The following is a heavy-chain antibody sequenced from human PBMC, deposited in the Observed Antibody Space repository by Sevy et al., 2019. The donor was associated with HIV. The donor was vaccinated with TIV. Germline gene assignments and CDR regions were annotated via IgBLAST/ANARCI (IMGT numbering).Heavy chain of an antibody. CDR1: GFTFSNSW. CDR2: INQDGSDK. V-gene: IGHV3-7*01. Sequence: GGSLRLSCVASGFTFSNSWMTWLRQAPGKGLECVATINQDGSDKYYVDSVKGRFTISRDNPKNSVYLQLNSLRAEDTAVFYCAIGRGAVWGQGTTVTVSS. J-gene: IGHJ6*02. CDR3: AIGRGAV.